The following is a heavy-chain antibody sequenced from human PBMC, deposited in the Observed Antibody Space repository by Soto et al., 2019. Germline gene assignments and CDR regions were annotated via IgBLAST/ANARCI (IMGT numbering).Heavy chain of an antibody. Sequence: GGSLRLSCAASGFTFSSYAMSWVHQAPGKGLEWVSAISGSGGSTYYADSVKGRFTISRDNSKNTLYLQMNSLRAEDTAVYYCAKAGRAYSGSYYDYWGQGTLVTVSS. CDR1: GFTFSSYA. CDR3: AKAGRAYSGSYYDY. V-gene: IGHV3-23*01. D-gene: IGHD1-26*01. J-gene: IGHJ4*02. CDR2: ISGSGGST.